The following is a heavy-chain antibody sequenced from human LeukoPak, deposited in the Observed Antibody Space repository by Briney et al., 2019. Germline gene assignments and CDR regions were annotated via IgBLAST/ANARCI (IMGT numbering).Heavy chain of an antibody. Sequence: GESLKISCKGSGYSFTSYWIGWVRQMPGKGLEWMGIIYPGDSDTRYGPSFQGQVTISADKSISTAYLQWSSLKASDTAMYYCARSDFVGFGELHNFDYWGQGTLVTVSS. CDR3: ARSDFVGFGELHNFDY. CDR2: IYPGDSDT. J-gene: IGHJ4*02. D-gene: IGHD3-10*01. CDR1: GYSFTSYW. V-gene: IGHV5-51*01.